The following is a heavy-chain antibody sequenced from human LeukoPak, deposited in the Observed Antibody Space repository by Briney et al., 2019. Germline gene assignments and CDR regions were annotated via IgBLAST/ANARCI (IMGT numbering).Heavy chain of an antibody. Sequence: PGGSLRLSCAASGLTFSSYWMSWVRQAPGKGLEWVANIKQDGSEKYYVDSVKGRFTISRDNAKNSLYLQMNSLRAEDTAVYYCARSVRARFEYSSPGDPPHDDAFDIWGQGTMVTVSS. V-gene: IGHV3-7*01. CDR1: GLTFSSYW. D-gene: IGHD6-6*01. CDR3: ARSVRARFEYSSPGDPPHDDAFDI. CDR2: IKQDGSEK. J-gene: IGHJ3*02.